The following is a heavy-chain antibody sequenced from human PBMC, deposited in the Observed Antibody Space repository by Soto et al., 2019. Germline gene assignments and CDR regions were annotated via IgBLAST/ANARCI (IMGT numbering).Heavy chain of an antibody. CDR2: ISAYDGKT. CDR3: ARDPHEFWTSYWFDP. V-gene: IGHV1-18*01. Sequence: ASVKVSCKTSGYTFNTYGINWVRQAPGQGLELMGWISAYDGKTTYAEKFQGRVTLTTGTSTSTAYMELRSLRSDDTAIYYCARDPHEFWTSYWFDPWGQGTPVTVSS. CDR1: GYTFNTYG. J-gene: IGHJ5*02. D-gene: IGHD3-3*01.